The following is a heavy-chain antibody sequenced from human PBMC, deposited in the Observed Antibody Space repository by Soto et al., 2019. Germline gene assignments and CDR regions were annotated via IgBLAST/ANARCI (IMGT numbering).Heavy chain of an antibody. CDR2: INHSGST. J-gene: IGHJ6*03. CDR3: ARGRLIAEPGTRYYYSCDMEV. Sequence: SETLSLTCAVYGGSFSGYYWSWIRQPPGKGLEWIGEINHSGSTNYNPSLKRRVTTSVDTSKNQFSLKLRCGIAADPDMYLCARGRLIAEPGTRYYYSCDMEVWGRGTTVTVSS. V-gene: IGHV4-34*01. D-gene: IGHD6-19*01. CDR1: GGSFSGYY.